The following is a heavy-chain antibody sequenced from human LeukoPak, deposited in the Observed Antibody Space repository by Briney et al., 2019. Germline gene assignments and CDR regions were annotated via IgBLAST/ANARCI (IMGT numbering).Heavy chain of an antibody. CDR1: GFTFSGYG. CDR2: IRYDGSDK. J-gene: IGHJ3*02. Sequence: GGSLRLSCAASGFTFSGYGMYWVRQAPGKGLEWVAFIRYDGSDKYHADSVEGRFTISRDNSKSTLDLQMNSLRAEDTAVYYCAKGSMIVATSPFDIWGQGTMVTVSS. CDR3: AKGSMIVATSPFDI. D-gene: IGHD3-22*01. V-gene: IGHV3-30*02.